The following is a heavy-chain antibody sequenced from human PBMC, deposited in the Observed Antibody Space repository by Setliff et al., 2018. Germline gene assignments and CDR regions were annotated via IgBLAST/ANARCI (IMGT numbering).Heavy chain of an antibody. V-gene: IGHV3-74*03. D-gene: IGHD1-26*01. CDR2: ISTDGSSI. J-gene: IGHJ5*02. Sequence: GGSLRLSCAASGFTFSGYSMNWVRQAPGKGLEWVARISTDGSSITYADSVKGRFTISRDNARNTLYLQMNSLTAEDTAVYYCARVGSKPQLGWFDPWGQGTLVTVSS. CDR1: GFTFSGYS. CDR3: ARVGSKPQLGWFDP.